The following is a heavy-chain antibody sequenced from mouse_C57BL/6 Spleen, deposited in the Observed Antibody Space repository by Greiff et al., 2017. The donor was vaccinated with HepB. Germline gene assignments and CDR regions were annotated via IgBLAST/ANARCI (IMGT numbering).Heavy chain of an antibody. Sequence: QVQLQQPGAELVKPGASVKLSCKASGYTFTSYWMHWVKQRPGRGLEWIGRIDPNSGGTKYNEKFKSKATLTVDKPTSTAYMQLSSLTSDDSAVYYCAIGWVPGGKYFDYWGQGTTLTVSS. CDR1: GYTFTSYW. J-gene: IGHJ2*01. CDR3: AIGWVPGGKYFDY. D-gene: IGHD1-1*02. CDR2: IDPNSGGT. V-gene: IGHV1-72*01.